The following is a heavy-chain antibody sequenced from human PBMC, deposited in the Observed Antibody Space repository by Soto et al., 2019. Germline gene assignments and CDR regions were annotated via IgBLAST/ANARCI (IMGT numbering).Heavy chain of an antibody. V-gene: IGHV5-51*01. Sequence: PGGSLKISCRGSGYSFTNYWIGWVRQMPGKGLEWMGIIYPGDSDTRYSPSFQGQVTISADKSISTAYLQWSSLKASDTAIYYCARHLRATPFDYWGQGTLVTVSS. CDR2: IYPGDSDT. J-gene: IGHJ4*02. CDR1: GYSFTNYW. D-gene: IGHD2-15*01. CDR3: ARHLRATPFDY.